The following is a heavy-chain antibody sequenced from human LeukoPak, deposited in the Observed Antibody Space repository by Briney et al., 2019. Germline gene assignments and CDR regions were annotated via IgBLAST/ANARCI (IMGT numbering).Heavy chain of an antibody. CDR3: ARDGRQWVPLNWFDP. CDR2: ISAYNGNT. J-gene: IGHJ5*02. CDR1: GYTFNTYG. D-gene: IGHD6-19*01. Sequence: GASVKVSCKASGYTFNTYGINWERQAPGQGLEWMGWISAYNGNTNYAQNFQGRITLTTDTSTSTAYMELTSLRFDDTAVYYCARDGRQWVPLNWFDPWGQGTLVIVSS. V-gene: IGHV1-18*04.